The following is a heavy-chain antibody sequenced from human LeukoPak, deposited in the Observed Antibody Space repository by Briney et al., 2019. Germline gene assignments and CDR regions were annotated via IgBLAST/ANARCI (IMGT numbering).Heavy chain of an antibody. CDR3: ATYSTVTTPIWLVY. Sequence: GESLQISCKGSGYSFTSYWIGWVRQMPGKGLEWMGIIYPGDSDTRYSPSFQGQVTISADKSISTAYQQWSSLKASDTAMYYCATYSTVTTPIWLVYWGQGTLVTVSS. CDR2: IYPGDSDT. CDR1: GYSFTSYW. J-gene: IGHJ4*02. D-gene: IGHD4-17*01. V-gene: IGHV5-51*01.